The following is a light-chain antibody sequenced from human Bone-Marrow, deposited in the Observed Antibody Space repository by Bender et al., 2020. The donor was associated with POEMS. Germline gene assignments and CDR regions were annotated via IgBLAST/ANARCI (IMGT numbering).Light chain of an antibody. V-gene: IGLV2-23*01. CDR3: CSYAGISTYV. J-gene: IGLJ1*01. CDR1: NSDVGSYKL. CDR2: EDT. Sequence: QSALTQRASVSGSPGQSITISCTGTNSDVGSYKLVSWYQQHPGKAPKLIIYEDTKRPSGLSDRFSGSKSGNTASLTISGLQPEDEADYFCCSYAGISTYVFGAGTKVTVL.